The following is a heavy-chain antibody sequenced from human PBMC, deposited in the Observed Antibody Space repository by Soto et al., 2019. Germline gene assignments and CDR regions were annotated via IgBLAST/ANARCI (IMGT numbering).Heavy chain of an antibody. J-gene: IGHJ5*02. V-gene: IGHV1-46*03. CDR3: ARRYCYNSNCFSNWFDP. D-gene: IGHD6-13*01. Sequence: QVHLVQSGAEVRMPGASVKVSCKASGYTFTDYFMHWVRQAPGQGLEWKGIINPRSGDTGYAQKFQVRVIMTSDTSTSTVYMEFSGLTSEDTAIYYCARRYCYNSNCFSNWFDPWGQGTLVSVSS. CDR2: INPRSGDT. CDR1: GYTFTDYF.